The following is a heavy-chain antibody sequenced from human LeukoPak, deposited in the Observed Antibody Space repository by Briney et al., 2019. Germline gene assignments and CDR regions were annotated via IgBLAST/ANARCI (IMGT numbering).Heavy chain of an antibody. CDR2: ISYDGSNK. CDR3: ANTVSNYGGAFDI. CDR1: GFTFSSYG. J-gene: IGHJ3*02. D-gene: IGHD4-23*01. Sequence: GRSLRLSCAASGFTFSSYGMHWVRQAPGKGLEWVAVISYDGSNKYYADSVKGRFTISRDNSKSTLYLQMNSLRAEDTAVYYCANTVSNYGGAFDIWGQGTMVTASS. V-gene: IGHV3-30*18.